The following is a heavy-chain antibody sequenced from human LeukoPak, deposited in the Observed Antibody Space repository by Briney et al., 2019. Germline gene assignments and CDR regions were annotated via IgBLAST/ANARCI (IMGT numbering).Heavy chain of an antibody. V-gene: IGHV3-30*02. CDR3: AKGFTIFGVVIMRGYYFDY. Sequence: GGSLRLSCAASGFTFNNYGMHWVRQAPGKGLEWVAFIRYDGSNKYYADSVKGRFTISRDNSKNTLYLQMNSLRAEDTALYYCAKGFTIFGVVIMRGYYFDYWGQGTLVTVSS. CDR2: IRYDGSNK. CDR1: GFTFNNYG. D-gene: IGHD3-3*01. J-gene: IGHJ4*02.